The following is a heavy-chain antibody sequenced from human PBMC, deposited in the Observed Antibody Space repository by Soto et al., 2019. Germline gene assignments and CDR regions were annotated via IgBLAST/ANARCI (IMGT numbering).Heavy chain of an antibody. D-gene: IGHD2-15*01. CDR1: GYTFTSYA. V-gene: IGHV1-3*01. Sequence: QVQLVQSGAEVKKPGASVKVSCKASGYTFTSYAMHWVRQAPGQRLEWMGWINAGNGNRKYSQKFQGRVTITRDTSASSAYMELSSLRSEDTAVYYCASYCSGGSCYSEGFDYWGQGSLDTVSS. J-gene: IGHJ4*02. CDR2: INAGNGNR. CDR3: ASYCSGGSCYSEGFDY.